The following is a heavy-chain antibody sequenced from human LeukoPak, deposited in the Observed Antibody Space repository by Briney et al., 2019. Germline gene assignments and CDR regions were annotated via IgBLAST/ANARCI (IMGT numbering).Heavy chain of an antibody. Sequence: SETLSLTCTVSGGSIRSCYWSWMRQPAGKGLEWIGRIYSNEHANYNPSLKSRVTMSIDASKNQFSLKLNSVTAADTAVYYCARGWSSSHNWFDQWGQGTLVTVSS. V-gene: IGHV4-4*07. CDR2: IYSNEHA. CDR1: GGSIRSCY. J-gene: IGHJ5*02. D-gene: IGHD6-13*01. CDR3: ARGWSSSHNWFDQ.